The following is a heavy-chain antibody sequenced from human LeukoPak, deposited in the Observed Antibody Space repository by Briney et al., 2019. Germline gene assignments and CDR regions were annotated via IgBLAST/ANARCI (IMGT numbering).Heavy chain of an antibody. CDR3: ARDNSLQDMAWWFDP. J-gene: IGHJ5*02. CDR1: GYTFTSYA. D-gene: IGHD5-24*01. CDR2: INTNTGNP. Sequence: PVASVKVSCKASGYTFTSYAMNWVRQAPGQGLEWMGWINTNTGNPTYAQGFTGRFVFSLDTSVSTAYLQISSLKAEDTAVYYCARDNSLQDMAWWFDPWGQGTLVIVSS. V-gene: IGHV7-4-1*02.